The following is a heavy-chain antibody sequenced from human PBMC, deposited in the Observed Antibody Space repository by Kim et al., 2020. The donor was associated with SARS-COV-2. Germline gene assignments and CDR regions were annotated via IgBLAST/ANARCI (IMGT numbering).Heavy chain of an antibody. V-gene: IGHV3-74*01. CDR3: SRRQFSSGWYYFDY. D-gene: IGHD6-19*01. J-gene: IGHJ4*02. Sequence: YADSVKGRFTISRDNAKNTLYLQMNRLRAEDTAVYYCSRRQFSSGWYYFDYWCQGTLGTVSS.